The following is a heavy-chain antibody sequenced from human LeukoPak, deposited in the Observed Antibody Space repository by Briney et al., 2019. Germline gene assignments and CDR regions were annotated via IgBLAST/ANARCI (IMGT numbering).Heavy chain of an antibody. Sequence: ASVKVSCKASGYTFTGYYMHWGRQAPGQGLEWMGWINPNSGGTNYAQKFQGRVTMTRDASISTAYMELSRLRSDDTAVYYCARVVGSGSYYYYYYMDVWGKGTTVTVSS. J-gene: IGHJ6*03. D-gene: IGHD3-10*01. CDR3: ARVVGSGSYYYYYYMDV. CDR1: GYTFTGYY. V-gene: IGHV1-2*02. CDR2: INPNSGGT.